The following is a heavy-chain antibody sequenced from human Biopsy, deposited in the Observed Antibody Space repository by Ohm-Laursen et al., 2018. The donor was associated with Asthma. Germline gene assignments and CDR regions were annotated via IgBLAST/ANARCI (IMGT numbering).Heavy chain of an antibody. Sequence: GTLSLTCTVSGVSIRSYYWTWIRQPPGKGLEWIGNIHYSGSTYSNPSLKSQVTISVDTSKKQISLRLSSVIAADTAVYYCAGFCSGGNCPDHWGQGTLVTVTS. D-gene: IGHD2-15*01. J-gene: IGHJ4*02. V-gene: IGHV4-59*01. CDR1: GVSIRSYY. CDR2: IHYSGST. CDR3: AGFCSGGNCPDH.